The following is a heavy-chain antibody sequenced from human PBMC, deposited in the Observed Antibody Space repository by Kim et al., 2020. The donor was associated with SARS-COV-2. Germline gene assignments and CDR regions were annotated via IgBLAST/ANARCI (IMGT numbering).Heavy chain of an antibody. Sequence: HSSSTNYNPSLKSRVTISVDTSKNQFSLKLGSVTAADAAVYYCASRNLNYWGQGTLVTVSS. J-gene: IGHJ4*02. CDR3: ASRNLNY. D-gene: IGHD3-9*01. V-gene: IGHV4-34*01. CDR2: HSSST.